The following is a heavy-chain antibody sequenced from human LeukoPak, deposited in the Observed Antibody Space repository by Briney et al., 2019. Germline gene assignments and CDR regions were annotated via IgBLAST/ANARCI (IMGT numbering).Heavy chain of an antibody. J-gene: IGHJ4*02. CDR2: IYPGDSAT. Sequence: GESLKISCKGSGSSSTSYWIGGVRQMPGKGLECMGIIYPGDSATRSNPSFQGHVTTSADTSISTAYLQWSSLKASDTAMYYCARGRDGYSSGFDYWGQGTLVTASS. CDR1: GSSSTSYW. V-gene: IGHV5-51*01. CDR3: ARGRDGYSSGFDY. D-gene: IGHD5-24*01.